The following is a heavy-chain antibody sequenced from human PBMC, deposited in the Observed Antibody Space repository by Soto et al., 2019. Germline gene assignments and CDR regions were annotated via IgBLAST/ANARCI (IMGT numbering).Heavy chain of an antibody. CDR3: ARGITGTSLIVLAAFDI. CDR2: ISAYNGNT. V-gene: IGHV1-18*01. CDR1: GYTFTSYG. J-gene: IGHJ3*02. Sequence: GASVKVSCKASGYTFTSYGISWVRQAHGQGLEWMGWISAYNGNTNYAQKLQGRVTMTTDTSTSTAYMELRSLRSDDTAVYYCARGITGTSLIVLAAFDIWGQGTMVTVSS. D-gene: IGHD1-7*01.